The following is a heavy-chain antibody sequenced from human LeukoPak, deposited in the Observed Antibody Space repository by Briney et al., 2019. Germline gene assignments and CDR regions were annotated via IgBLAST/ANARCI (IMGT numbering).Heavy chain of an antibody. CDR3: AKAVADYDAFDI. CDR1: GGSFSGYY. V-gene: IGHV4-34*01. D-gene: IGHD6-19*01. J-gene: IGHJ3*02. Sequence: SETLSLTCAVSGGSFSGYYWSWIRQPPGKGLEWIGEINHSGSTEYNPSLKSRVTISVDTSKNQFSLKLSSVTAADTAVYYCAKAVADYDAFDIWGQGTMVTVSS. CDR2: INHSGST.